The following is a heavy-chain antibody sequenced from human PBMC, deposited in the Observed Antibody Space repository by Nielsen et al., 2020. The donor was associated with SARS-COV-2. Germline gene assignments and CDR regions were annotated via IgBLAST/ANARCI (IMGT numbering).Heavy chain of an antibody. CDR2: IYYSGST. V-gene: IGHV4-31*03. CDR1: GGSISSGGFY. CDR3: VRASDEARNPNWFDP. Sequence: SETLSPTCTVSGGSISSGGFYWSWIRQHPGKGLEWIGYIYYSGSTYYNPSLKSRLTMSVDTSKNQFSLKLSSVTAADTAVYYCVRASDEARNPNWFDPWGQGTQVTVSS. J-gene: IGHJ5*02.